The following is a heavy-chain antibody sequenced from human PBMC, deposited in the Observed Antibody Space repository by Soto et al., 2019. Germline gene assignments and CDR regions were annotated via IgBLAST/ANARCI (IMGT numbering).Heavy chain of an antibody. V-gene: IGHV3-30-3*01. D-gene: IGHD2-15*01. CDR1: GFTFRSYA. Sequence: QVQRVESGGGVVQPGRSLRLSCAASGFTFRSYAMHGVRQAPGKGLECVAVISYDGSNKFYRDSVKGRFTISRDNSKNTLYLQINSLRYEDTAVYYCARGDREDIAVVVGARPGEYGVDVWGQGTTVTVSS. CDR2: ISYDGSNK. CDR3: ARGDREDIAVVVGARPGEYGVDV. J-gene: IGHJ6*02.